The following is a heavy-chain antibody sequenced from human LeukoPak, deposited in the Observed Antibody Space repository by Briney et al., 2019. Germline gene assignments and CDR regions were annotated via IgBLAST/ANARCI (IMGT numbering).Heavy chain of an antibody. CDR1: GYSFTSYW. D-gene: IGHD1-26*01. V-gene: IGHV5-10-1*01. Sequence: GESLKISCKGSGYSFTSYWISWVCQMPGKGLEWMGRIDPSDSYTNYSPSFQGHVTISADKSISTAYLQWSSLKASDTAMYYCARQGGSYLNWFDPWGQGTLVTVSS. J-gene: IGHJ5*02. CDR2: IDPSDSYT. CDR3: ARQGGSYLNWFDP.